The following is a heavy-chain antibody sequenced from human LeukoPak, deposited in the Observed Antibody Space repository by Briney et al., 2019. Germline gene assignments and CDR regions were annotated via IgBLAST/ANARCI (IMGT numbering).Heavy chain of an antibody. J-gene: IGHJ6*03. D-gene: IGHD6-19*01. Sequence: GASVKVSCKASGYTFTSYDINWVRQATGQGLEWMGWMNPNSGNTGYAQKFQGRVTMTRNTSISTAYMELSSLRSEDTAVYYCAVSSGWYADYYYMDVCGKGTTVTVSS. CDR1: GYTFTSYD. V-gene: IGHV1-8*01. CDR3: AVSSGWYADYYYMDV. CDR2: MNPNSGNT.